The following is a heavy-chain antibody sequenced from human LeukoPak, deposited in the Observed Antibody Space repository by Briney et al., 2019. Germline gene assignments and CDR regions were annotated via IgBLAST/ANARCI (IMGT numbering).Heavy chain of an antibody. D-gene: IGHD3-10*01. J-gene: IGHJ4*02. Sequence: LETLSLTCTVSGTSLSPFHWTWFRQPTGQRLEWIGLIYFTGTATLNPSLRGRVAMSVDLAKNQLFLKLASMTAADTAVYYCAVYHYGSGSYHNHPNFDYWGQGTLVTVSS. CDR1: GTSLSPFH. CDR2: IYFTGTA. CDR3: AVYHYGSGSYHNHPNFDY. V-gene: IGHV4-4*07.